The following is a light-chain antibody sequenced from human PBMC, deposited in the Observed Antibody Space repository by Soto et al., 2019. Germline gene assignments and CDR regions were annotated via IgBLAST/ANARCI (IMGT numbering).Light chain of an antibody. CDR3: SSYTSSSTYV. Sequence: QSVLTQPASVSGCPGQSITISCTGTSSDVGGYNYVSWYQQHPGKAPKLMIYDVSNRPSGVSNRFSGPKSGNTASLTISGLQAEDEADYYCSSYTSSSTYVFGTGTKVTVL. CDR1: SSDVGGYNY. V-gene: IGLV2-14*01. J-gene: IGLJ1*01. CDR2: DVS.